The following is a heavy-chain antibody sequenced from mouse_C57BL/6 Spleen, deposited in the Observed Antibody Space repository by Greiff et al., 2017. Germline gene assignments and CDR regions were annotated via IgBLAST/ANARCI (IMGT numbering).Heavy chain of an antibody. Sequence: QVQLQQPGAELVKPGASVKLSCKASGYTFTSYWMQWVKQRPGQGLEWIGEIDPSDSYTNYNQKFKGKATLTVDTSSSTAYMQLSSLTSEDSAVYYCARSPYYGNYGYFDYWGQGTTLTVSS. J-gene: IGHJ2*01. CDR1: GYTFTSYW. CDR3: ARSPYYGNYGYFDY. V-gene: IGHV1-50*01. CDR2: IDPSDSYT. D-gene: IGHD2-10*01.